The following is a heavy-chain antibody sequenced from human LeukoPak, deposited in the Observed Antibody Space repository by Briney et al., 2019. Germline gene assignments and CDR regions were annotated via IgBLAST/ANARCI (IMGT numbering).Heavy chain of an antibody. V-gene: IGHV3-23*01. CDR3: VGGYQLLLFDD. D-gene: IGHD2-2*01. Sequence: GGSLRLSCAASGFTFGDYAMSWVRQAPGKGLEWVSAIDSVKGRFTISRDNSKNTLYLQMKSLSAGDTALYYCVGGYQLLLFDDWGQGTLVTVSS. CDR1: GFTFGDYA. CDR2: I. J-gene: IGHJ4*02.